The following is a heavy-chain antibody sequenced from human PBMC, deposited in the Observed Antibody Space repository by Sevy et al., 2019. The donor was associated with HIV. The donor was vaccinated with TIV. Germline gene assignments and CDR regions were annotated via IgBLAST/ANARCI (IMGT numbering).Heavy chain of an antibody. CDR1: GYNFNSYW. CDR2: IYPGDSDT. D-gene: IGHD2-15*01. Sequence: GESLKISCTGSGYNFNSYWIAWVRQMPRKGLEWMRIIYPGDSDTRYSPSFQGQVTISADKSISTAYLQWSSLKASDSAMYYCARAAHNYCSGPETHFDYWGQGTLVTVSS. J-gene: IGHJ4*02. V-gene: IGHV5-51*01. CDR3: ARAAHNYCSGPETHFDY.